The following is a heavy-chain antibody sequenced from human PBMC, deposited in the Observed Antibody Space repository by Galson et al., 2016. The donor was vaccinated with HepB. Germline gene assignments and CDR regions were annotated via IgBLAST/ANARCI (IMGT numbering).Heavy chain of an antibody. V-gene: IGHV3-21*01. CDR2: ISYSSSYM. CDR3: ARDRGGGAPKLVIFDY. J-gene: IGHJ4*02. Sequence: SLRLSCAASGFTFSSYSMHWVRQAPGKGLEWVSSISYSSSYMPYADAVKGRFTISRDNAKNSLYLQMNSLGAEDTAVYFCARDRGGGAPKLVIFDYWGQGTLVTVPS. CDR1: GFTFSSYS. D-gene: IGHD3-16*01.